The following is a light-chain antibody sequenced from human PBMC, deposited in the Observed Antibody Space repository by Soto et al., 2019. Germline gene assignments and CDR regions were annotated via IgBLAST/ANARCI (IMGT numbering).Light chain of an antibody. J-gene: IGLJ1*01. Sequence: QSALTQPAAVAGSPGQSIAISCTGSSSDFAAYNYVSWYQHHPGKAPKRMIYEVSNRPSGVSNRFSGSKSGNTASLTISGLQAEDEADYYCSSYYTARIFGTGTTATVL. CDR2: EVS. CDR1: SSDFAAYNY. CDR3: SSYYTARI. V-gene: IGLV2-14*01.